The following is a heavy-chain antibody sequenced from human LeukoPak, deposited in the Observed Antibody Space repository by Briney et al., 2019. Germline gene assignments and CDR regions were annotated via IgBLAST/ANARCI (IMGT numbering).Heavy chain of an antibody. V-gene: IGHV1-8*01. CDR3: ARAGIVVVPAANAFDI. D-gene: IGHD2-2*01. CDR1: GYTFTSYD. Sequence: GASVKVSCKASGYTFTSYDINWVRQATGQGLEWMGWMNPNSGNTGYAQKFQGRVTMTRNTSISTAYMELSSLRSEDTAVYYCARAGIVVVPAANAFDIWGQGTMVTVSS. J-gene: IGHJ3*02. CDR2: MNPNSGNT.